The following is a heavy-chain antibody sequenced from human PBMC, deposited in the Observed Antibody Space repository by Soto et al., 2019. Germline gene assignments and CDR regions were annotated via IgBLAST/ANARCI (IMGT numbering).Heavy chain of an antibody. CDR1: GGSISSYY. V-gene: IGHV4-59*01. CDR2: IYYSGST. Sequence: SETLSLTCTVSGGSISSYYWSWIRQPPGKGLEWIGNIYYSGSTNYNPSLKSRVTISVDTSKNQFSLKLSSVTAADTAVYYCARDFWSGFWFDPWGQGTLVTVSS. D-gene: IGHD3-3*01. J-gene: IGHJ5*02. CDR3: ARDFWSGFWFDP.